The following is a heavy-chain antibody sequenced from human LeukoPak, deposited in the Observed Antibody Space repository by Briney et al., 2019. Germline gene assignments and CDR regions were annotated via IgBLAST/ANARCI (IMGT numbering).Heavy chain of an antibody. V-gene: IGHV1-18*01. Sequence: ASVEDSFKASGYTFTSHGISGVGQAPGQRLEWMGWISAYNGNKNYAQKLQGRVTMTTDTSTSTAYMELRSLRSDDAAVYYCARSGYNWNYPGFYWGQGTLVTVSS. CDR2: ISAYNGNK. J-gene: IGHJ4*02. CDR1: GYTFTSHG. CDR3: ARSGYNWNYPGFY. D-gene: IGHD1-7*01.